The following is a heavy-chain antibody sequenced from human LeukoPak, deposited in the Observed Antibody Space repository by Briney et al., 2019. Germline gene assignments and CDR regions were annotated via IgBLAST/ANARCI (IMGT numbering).Heavy chain of an antibody. D-gene: IGHD1-1*01. J-gene: IGHJ6*02. CDR3: AAYVNWVAGDV. Sequence: GGSLRLSCAASEFTFSSHGMSGVRQAPGKGLEWVANIKDDGSEKYYVDSVKGRFTISRDNANNSQYLQMNSLRAEDPAVYYCAAYVNWVAGDVYGQGTTVSVSS. CDR2: IKDDGSEK. CDR1: EFTFSSHG. V-gene: IGHV3-7*01.